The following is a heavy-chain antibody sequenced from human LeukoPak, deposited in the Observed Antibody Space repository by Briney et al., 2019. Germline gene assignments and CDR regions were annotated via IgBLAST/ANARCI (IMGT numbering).Heavy chain of an antibody. Sequence: GASVKVSCKASGYTFTSYGISWVRQAPGQGLEWMGKINPSGGSTSYTPNFQGRVTMTRDTSTSTVYMELSSLRSEDTAVYYCARTVVDGGTNYWGQGTLVTVSS. D-gene: IGHD2-15*01. V-gene: IGHV1-46*01. CDR1: GYTFTSYG. CDR3: ARTVVDGGTNY. J-gene: IGHJ4*02. CDR2: INPSGGST.